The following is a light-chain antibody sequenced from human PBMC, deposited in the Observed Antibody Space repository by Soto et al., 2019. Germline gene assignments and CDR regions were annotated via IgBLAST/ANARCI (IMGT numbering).Light chain of an antibody. CDR1: SSDVGGYNY. J-gene: IGLJ3*02. CDR2: EVS. V-gene: IGLV2-8*01. Sequence: QSALTQPPSASGSPGQSVTISCTGTSSDVGGYNYVSWYQQHPGKAPKLMIYEVSKRPSGVPDRFSGSKSGNPASLTVSGLQAEDEADYFCSSYSGSNNWVFGGETKLTVL. CDR3: SSYSGSNNWV.